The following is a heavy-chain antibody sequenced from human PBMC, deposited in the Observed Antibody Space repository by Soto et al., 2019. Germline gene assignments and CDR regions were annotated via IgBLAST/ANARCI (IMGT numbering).Heavy chain of an antibody. CDR3: ARDLSPRDYYGSGSYYNYGMDV. CDR1: GYTFTSYD. V-gene: IGHV1-2*02. Sequence: VASVKVSCKASGYTFTSYDMHWVRQAPGQGLEWMGLINPSGGSTNYAQKFQGRVTVTRDTSISTAYMELSRLRSDDTAVYYCARDLSPRDYYGSGSYYNYGMDVWGQGTTVTVSS. D-gene: IGHD3-10*01. J-gene: IGHJ6*02. CDR2: INPSGGST.